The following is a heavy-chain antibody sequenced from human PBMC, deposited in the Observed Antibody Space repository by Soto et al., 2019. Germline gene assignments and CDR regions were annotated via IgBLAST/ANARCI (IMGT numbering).Heavy chain of an antibody. V-gene: IGHV1-3*01. D-gene: IGHD3-22*01. CDR1: GYTFTRYN. Sequence: QVQFVQSGAEVKKPGASVKVSCKTPGYTFTRYNLHWVSQPPGQRLEWMGWINVGNGNTRYSQKFQGRLTLTRDTPGNTAYLELNSLIAEDTAVYYCATPQDYDGCLDSWGQGTLVTVSS. J-gene: IGHJ4*02. CDR2: INVGNGNT. CDR3: ATPQDYDGCLDS.